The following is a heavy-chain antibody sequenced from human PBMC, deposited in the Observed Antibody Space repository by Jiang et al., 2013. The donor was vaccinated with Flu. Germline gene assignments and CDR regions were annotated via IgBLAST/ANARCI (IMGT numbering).Heavy chain of an antibody. J-gene: IGHJ6*01. CDR3: ARSHDSLGYCSSTSCYGYYYYYGMDV. D-gene: IGHD2-2*01. V-gene: IGHV1-69*06. CDR1: GGTFSSYA. CDR2: IIPIFGTA. Sequence: GAEVKKPGSSVKVSCKASGGTFSSYAISWVRQAPGQGLEWMGGIIPIFGTANYAQKFQGRVTITADKSTSTAYMELSSLRSEDTAVYYCARSHDSLGYCSSTSCYGYYYYYGMDV.